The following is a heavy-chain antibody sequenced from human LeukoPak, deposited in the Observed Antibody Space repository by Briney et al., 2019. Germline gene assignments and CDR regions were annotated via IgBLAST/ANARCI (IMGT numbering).Heavy chain of an antibody. Sequence: PGGSLGLSCAASGFTFGSYAMHWVRQAPGKGLEWVAVISYDGSNKYYADSVKGRFTISRDNSKNTLYLQMNSLRAEDTAVYYCAKPRYYDFWSGYSYWGQGTLVTVSS. J-gene: IGHJ4*02. CDR2: ISYDGSNK. D-gene: IGHD3-3*01. V-gene: IGHV3-30-3*02. CDR3: AKPRYYDFWSGYSY. CDR1: GFTFGSYA.